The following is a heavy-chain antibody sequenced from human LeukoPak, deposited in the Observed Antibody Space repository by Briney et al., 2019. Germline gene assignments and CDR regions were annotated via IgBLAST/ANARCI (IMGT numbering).Heavy chain of an antibody. CDR2: ISGSGGST. CDR1: GFTFSSYA. V-gene: IGHV3-23*01. Sequence: TGGSLRLSCAASGFTFSSYAMSWVRQAPGKGLEWVSAISGSGGSTYYADSVKGRFTISRDNSENTLYLQMNSLRAEDTVVYYCAKERVYYYGSGSYSNWFDPWGQGTLVTVSS. J-gene: IGHJ5*02. D-gene: IGHD3-10*01. CDR3: AKERVYYYGSGSYSNWFDP.